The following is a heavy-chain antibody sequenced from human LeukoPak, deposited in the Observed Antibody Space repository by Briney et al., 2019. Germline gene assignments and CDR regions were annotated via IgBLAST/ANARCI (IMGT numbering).Heavy chain of an antibody. CDR2: VSHTGST. CDR1: GGSFSGYY. V-gene: IGHV4-34*01. CDR3: ARCPIFGVVFRAFDI. Sequence: ASETLSLTCAVYGGSFSGYYWSWIRQPPGKGLEWIGRVSHTGSTDYNPSLRSRVIVSVDTSKDQFSLKLSSVTAADTAVYYCARCPIFGVVFRAFDIWGQGTMVTVSS. D-gene: IGHD3-3*01. J-gene: IGHJ3*02.